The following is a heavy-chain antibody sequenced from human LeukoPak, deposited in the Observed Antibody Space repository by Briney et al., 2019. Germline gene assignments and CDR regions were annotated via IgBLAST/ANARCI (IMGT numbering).Heavy chain of an antibody. J-gene: IGHJ4*02. CDR1: GGTFSSYA. CDR2: IIPIFGTA. Sequence: SVKVSCKASGGTFSSYAISWVRQAPGQGLEWMGGIIPIFGTANYAQKFQGRVTITADGSTSTAYMELSSLRSEDTAVYYCASRGGEVDFVPGIDYWGQGTLVIVSS. D-gene: IGHD2-2*01. V-gene: IGHV1-69*13. CDR3: ASRGGEVDFVPGIDY.